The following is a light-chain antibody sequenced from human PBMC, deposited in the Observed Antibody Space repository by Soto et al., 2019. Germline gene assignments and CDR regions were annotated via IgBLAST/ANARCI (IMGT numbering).Light chain of an antibody. CDR3: QQYGSSGT. V-gene: IGKV3-20*01. CDR1: HTISSSY. CDR2: AIS. J-gene: IGKJ1*01. Sequence: ENVLTQSPGTLSLSPGQRATLSCRASHTISSSYLAWYQQKPGQAPRLLIYAISDRATGVPDRFRGSGSGTDFTLTITRLEPEDFAVYYCQQYGSSGTFGQGTKV.